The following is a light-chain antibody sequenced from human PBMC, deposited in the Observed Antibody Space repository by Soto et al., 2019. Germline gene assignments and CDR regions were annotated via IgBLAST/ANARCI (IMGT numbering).Light chain of an antibody. CDR1: QSVSRDY. Sequence: EFVLTQSPGTLSLSPGDRATLSCRASQSVSRDYLAWYQQKPGQAPRLLIYGASRGAAGIPDRFSGSGSGTDVTLTISKLEPEDFAVYFCQQYGRSPMFTFGQGTKVEVK. J-gene: IGKJ2*01. CDR2: GAS. V-gene: IGKV3-20*01. CDR3: QQYGRSPMFT.